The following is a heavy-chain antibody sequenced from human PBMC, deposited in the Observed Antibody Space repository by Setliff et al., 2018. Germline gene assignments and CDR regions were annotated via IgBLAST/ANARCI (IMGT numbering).Heavy chain of an antibody. J-gene: IGHJ6*03. CDR2: ISSSSSYI. CDR1: GFTFSIYS. V-gene: IGHV3-21*01. Sequence: GSLRFSCAASGFTFSIYSMNWVRQAPGKGLEWVSSISSSSSYIYYADSVKGRFTISRDNAKNSLYLQMNSLRAEDTAVYYCARDGNYYYYYMDVWGKGTTVTVSS. CDR3: ARDGNYYYYYMDV.